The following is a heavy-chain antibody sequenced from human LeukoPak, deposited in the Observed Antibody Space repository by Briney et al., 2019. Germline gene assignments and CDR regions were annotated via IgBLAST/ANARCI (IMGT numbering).Heavy chain of an antibody. D-gene: IGHD5-18*01. CDR3: ARAVTAMVDFDY. V-gene: IGHV4-39*07. J-gene: IGHJ4*02. CDR1: GASISSSRYN. CDR2: LYYSGNT. Sequence: SETLSLTCTVSGASISSSRYNWGRLRKPQGKGLDRIGSLYYSGNTYYNPSLKSRVTISVDTSKNQFSLKLSSVTAADTAVYYCARAVTAMVDFDYWGQGTLVTVSS.